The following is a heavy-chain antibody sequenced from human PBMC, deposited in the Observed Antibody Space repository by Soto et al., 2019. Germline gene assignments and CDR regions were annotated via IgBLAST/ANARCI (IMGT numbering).Heavy chain of an antibody. J-gene: IGHJ6*02. CDR1: GYSFTTYW. V-gene: IGHV5-10-1*01. CDR3: ARLGFNYDFLSGYYNVHHYYGIDV. CDR2: IDPTDSYT. D-gene: IGHD3-3*01. Sequence: PGESLKISCQGSGYSFTTYWISWVRQMPGKGLECMGRIDPTDSYTDYSPSFEGHVTMSVDRSINTAYLEWSSLKASDTATYYCARLGFNYDFLSGYYNVHHYYGIDVWGQGTTVTVSS.